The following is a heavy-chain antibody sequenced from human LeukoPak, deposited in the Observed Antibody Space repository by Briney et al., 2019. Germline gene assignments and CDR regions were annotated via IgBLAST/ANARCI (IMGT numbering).Heavy chain of an antibody. CDR3: ARDNEGRFDP. Sequence: PSETLSLTCTVSGGSISSGSYYWSWIRQPPGKGLEWIGSIYYSGSTYYNPSLKSRVTISVDTSKNQFSLKLSSVTAADTAVYYCARDNEGRFDPWGQGTLVTVSS. CDR2: IYYSGST. J-gene: IGHJ5*02. CDR1: GGSISSGSYY. D-gene: IGHD2-8*01. V-gene: IGHV4-39*07.